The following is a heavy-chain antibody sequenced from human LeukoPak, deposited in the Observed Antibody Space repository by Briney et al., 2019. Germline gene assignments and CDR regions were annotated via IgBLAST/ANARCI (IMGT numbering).Heavy chain of an antibody. D-gene: IGHD5-18*01. V-gene: IGHV5-51*01. J-gene: IGHJ6*02. CDR2: IYPGDSDT. Sequence: GESLKISCKGSGYSFTSYWIGWVRQMPGKGLEWMGIIYPGDSDTRYSPSFQGQVTISADKSISTAYLQWSSLKASGTAMYYCATGRYSYGYSSYYYGMDVWGQGTTVTVSS. CDR1: GYSFTSYW. CDR3: ATGRYSYGYSSYYYGMDV.